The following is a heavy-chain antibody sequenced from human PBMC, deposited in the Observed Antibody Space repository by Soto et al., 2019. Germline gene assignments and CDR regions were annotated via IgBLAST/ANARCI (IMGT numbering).Heavy chain of an antibody. CDR1: GFTFSSYD. J-gene: IGHJ6*02. V-gene: IGHV3-13*01. CDR2: IGTAGDT. Sequence: EVQLLESGGGLVQPGGSLRLSCAASGFTFSSYDMHWVRQATGKGLEWVSAIGTAGDTYYPGSVKGRFTISRENAKNSLYLQMNSLRAGDTAVYYCARALAASYYYGMDVWGQGTTVTVSS. D-gene: IGHD2-15*01. CDR3: ARALAASYYYGMDV.